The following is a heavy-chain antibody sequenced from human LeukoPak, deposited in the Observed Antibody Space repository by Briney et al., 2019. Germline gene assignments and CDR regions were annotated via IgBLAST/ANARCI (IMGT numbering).Heavy chain of an antibody. V-gene: IGHV1-18*01. CDR2: ISAYNGNT. D-gene: IGHD3-9*01. Sequence: ASVKVSCKASGYTFTSYGISWVRQAPGQGLEWMGWISAYNGNTNYAQKLQGRVTMTTDTSTSTAYMELRSLRSDDTAVYYCARDFGVRYFDSLWVLVRARLTGFDPWGQGTLVTVSS. CDR1: GYTFTSYG. J-gene: IGHJ5*02. CDR3: ARDFGVRYFDSLWVLVRARLTGFDP.